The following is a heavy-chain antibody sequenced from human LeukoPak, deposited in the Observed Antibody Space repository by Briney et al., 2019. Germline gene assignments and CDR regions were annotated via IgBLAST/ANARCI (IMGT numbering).Heavy chain of an antibody. J-gene: IGHJ4*02. CDR2: IFRGCNT. Sequence: GGSLRLSCAGSGFTFSSYGMSWVRQAPGKGLEGVSVIFRGCNTFYADSVKGRFTISRDNSKNTLYLQMNSLRGEDTAVYYCARSGAEGTFDYWGQGTLVTVSS. CDR1: GFTFSSYG. V-gene: IGHV3-66*01. CDR3: ARSGAEGTFDY. D-gene: IGHD6-13*01.